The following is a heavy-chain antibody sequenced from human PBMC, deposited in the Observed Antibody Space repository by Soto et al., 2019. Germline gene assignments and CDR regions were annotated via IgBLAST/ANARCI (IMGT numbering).Heavy chain of an antibody. Sequence: SETLSLTCSVSGGSIGSGGYFWSWIRQHPGKGLEWIGYIYYSRGTNYNPSLKSRVTISVDTSKNQFSLRLRSVTAADTAIYFCARVAARGSAHRYYYTMDVWGQGTTVTVSS. V-gene: IGHV4-31*03. D-gene: IGHD6-6*01. CDR3: ARVAARGSAHRYYYTMDV. CDR1: GGSIGSGGYF. CDR2: IYYSRGT. J-gene: IGHJ6*02.